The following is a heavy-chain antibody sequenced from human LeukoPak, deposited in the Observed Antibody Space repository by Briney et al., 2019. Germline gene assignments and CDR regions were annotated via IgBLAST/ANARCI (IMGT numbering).Heavy chain of an antibody. V-gene: IGHV5-51*01. CDR2: IYPGESDT. D-gene: IGHD3-22*01. Sequence: GGSLKISWKRSEYSFISYWIGWVRQMPGKGLGGMGMIYPGESDTRDSPFLQGQVTISADKSISTAYLQWSSLKASDTAMYYCERHDYYDSSGYYYTKGQNWFDPWGQGTLVTVSS. J-gene: IGHJ5*02. CDR3: ERHDYYDSSGYYYTKGQNWFDP. CDR1: EYSFISYW.